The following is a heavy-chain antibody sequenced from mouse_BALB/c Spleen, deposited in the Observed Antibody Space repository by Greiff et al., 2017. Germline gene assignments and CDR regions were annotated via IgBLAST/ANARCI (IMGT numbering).Heavy chain of an antibody. J-gene: IGHJ2*01. CDR2: ISSGSSTI. Sequence: EVKLMESGGGLVQPGGSRKLSCAASGFTFSSFGMHWVRQAPEKGLEWVAYISSGSSTIYYADTVKGRFTISRDNPKNTLFLQMTSLRSEDTAMYYCARSPYGNFFDYWGQGTTLTVSS. D-gene: IGHD2-1*01. V-gene: IGHV5-17*02. CDR1: GFTFSSFG. CDR3: ARSPYGNFFDY.